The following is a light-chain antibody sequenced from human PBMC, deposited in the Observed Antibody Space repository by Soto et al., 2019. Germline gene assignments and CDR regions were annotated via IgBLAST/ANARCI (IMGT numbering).Light chain of an antibody. CDR3: QQYNIWPQT. J-gene: IGKJ1*01. CDR1: QSVSAD. CDR2: GAS. Sequence: EMVLTQSPDTLSLSPGERATLSCRASQSVSADLAWFQQKPGQAPRVFIYGASTRATGIPARFSGSGSGTEFTLTISSLQSEDFAVYFCQQYNIWPQTFGQGTKVDIK. V-gene: IGKV3-15*01.